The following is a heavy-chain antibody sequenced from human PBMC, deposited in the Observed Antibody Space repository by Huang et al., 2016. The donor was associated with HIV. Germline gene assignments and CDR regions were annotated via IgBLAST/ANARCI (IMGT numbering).Heavy chain of an antibody. Sequence: QVQLVQSGPEMKKPGASVNVSCKASGYTFFTYSISWVRQAPGQGLEWMGGVSTYNGHTNYAQKFQGRLTFATDVSTSSAYMELKNLRSDDTAVYYCARFRGPQVTLNWLDPWGQGTLVTVSS. D-gene: IGHD3-10*01. CDR2: VSTYNGHT. V-gene: IGHV1-18*01. CDR3: ARFRGPQVTLNWLDP. CDR1: GYTFFTYS. J-gene: IGHJ5*02.